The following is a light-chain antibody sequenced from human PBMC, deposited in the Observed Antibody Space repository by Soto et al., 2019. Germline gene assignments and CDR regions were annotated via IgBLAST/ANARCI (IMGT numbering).Light chain of an antibody. CDR3: QSYDTSLSGVV. V-gene: IGLV1-40*01. CDR1: SSNFGAGYD. J-gene: IGLJ3*02. CDR2: DNS. Sequence: QSVLTQPPSVSGAPGQRVTISCTGSSSNFGAGYDVHWYQQLPGTAPKLLIYDNSNRPSGVPDRFSGSKSGTSASLAITGLQAEDEADYYCQSYDTSLSGVVFGGGTELTVL.